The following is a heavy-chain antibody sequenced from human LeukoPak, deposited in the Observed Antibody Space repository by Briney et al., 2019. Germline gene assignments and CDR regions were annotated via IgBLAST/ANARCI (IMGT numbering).Heavy chain of an antibody. V-gene: IGHV3-7*01. J-gene: IGHJ4*02. CDR2: IKQDGSEK. CDR3: ARRGYSSGWNRFDY. Sequence: GGSLRLSCAASGFTFSSYWMSWVRQAPGKGLEWVANIKQDGSEKYYVDSVKGRFTISRDNAKNSLYLQMNSLRAEDTAVYYCARRGYSSGWNRFDYWGQGTLVTVSS. D-gene: IGHD6-25*01. CDR1: GFTFSSYW.